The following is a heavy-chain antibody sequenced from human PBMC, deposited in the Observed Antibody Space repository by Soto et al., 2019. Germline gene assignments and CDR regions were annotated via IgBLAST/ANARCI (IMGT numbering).Heavy chain of an antibody. J-gene: IGHJ4*02. D-gene: IGHD3-22*01. CDR3: ARTHYSDRSGTDY. Sequence: SETLSLTCTVSGGSIRSGDSYWSWIRQPPGKGLEWVGYIYYSGSTYYNPSLKSRVTISLDTSKNQFSLNLSSVTAADTAVYYCARTHYSDRSGTDYWGQGTLVTVSS. CDR2: IYYSGST. CDR1: GGSIRSGDSY. V-gene: IGHV4-30-4*01.